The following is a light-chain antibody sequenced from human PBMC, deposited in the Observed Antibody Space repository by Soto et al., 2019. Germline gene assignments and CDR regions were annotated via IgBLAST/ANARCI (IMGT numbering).Light chain of an antibody. CDR2: EGS. J-gene: IGLJ2*01. Sequence: QSALTQHASVSGSPGQSITISCTGTSSDVGSYNLVSWYQQHPGKAPKLMIYEGSKRPSGVSNRFSGSKSGNTASLTISGVHAEDEAEYYCCSYAGSSVAFGGGTKLTVL. V-gene: IGLV2-23*01. CDR3: CSYAGSSVA. CDR1: SSDVGSYNL.